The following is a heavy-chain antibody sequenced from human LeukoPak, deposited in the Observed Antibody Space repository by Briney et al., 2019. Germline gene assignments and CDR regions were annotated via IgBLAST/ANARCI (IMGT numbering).Heavy chain of an antibody. CDR1: GFTFSSYA. V-gene: IGHV3-30-3*01. CDR3: ARRSGNSGRPFDY. Sequence: PGRSLTLSCAASGFTFSSYAMHWVSQAPGKGLEWVAVISYDGSNKYYADSVKGRFTISRDNSKNTLYLQMNSLRAEDTAVYYCARRSGNSGRPFDYWGQGTLVTVSS. J-gene: IGHJ4*02. D-gene: IGHD4-23*01. CDR2: ISYDGSNK.